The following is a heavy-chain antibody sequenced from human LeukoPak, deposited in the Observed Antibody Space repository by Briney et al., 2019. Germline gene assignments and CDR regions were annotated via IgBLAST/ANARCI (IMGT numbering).Heavy chain of an antibody. J-gene: IGHJ4*02. D-gene: IGHD4-17*01. V-gene: IGHV1-2*02. CDR2: INPNSGGT. Sequence: GASVKVSCKASGYTFTGYYMHWVRQAPGQGLEWMGWINPNSGGTNYAQKFQGRVTMTREKTIRRAYLELSRLRPDDTAVYYCARDRGYGDLEYFDYWGQGNLVTASS. CDR1: GYTFTGYY. CDR3: ARDRGYGDLEYFDY.